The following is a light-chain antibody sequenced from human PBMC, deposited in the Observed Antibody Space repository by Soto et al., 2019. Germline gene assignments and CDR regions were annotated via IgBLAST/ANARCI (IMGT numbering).Light chain of an antibody. CDR3: QQYNNWPYT. CDR2: GAS. V-gene: IGKV3-15*01. J-gene: IGKJ2*01. CDR1: QSVSSN. Sequence: EIVMTQSPATLSVSPGERATLSCMASQSVSSNLAWYQQKPGQAPRILTYGASTRATGIPARFSGSGSGTEFTLTISSLQSEDFAVYYCQQYNNWPYTFGQGTKLEIK.